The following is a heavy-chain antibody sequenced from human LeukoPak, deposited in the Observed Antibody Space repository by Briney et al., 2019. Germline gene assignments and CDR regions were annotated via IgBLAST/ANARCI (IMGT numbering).Heavy chain of an antibody. CDR1: GFTFSSYA. D-gene: IGHD5-18*01. Sequence: GGSLRLPCAASGFTFSSYAMSWVRQAPGKGLEWVSAISGSGGSTYYADSVKGRFTISRDNSKNTLYLQTNSLRAEDTAVYYCAKGSIIGGYSYGYFDYWGQGTLVTVSS. CDR2: ISGSGGST. J-gene: IGHJ4*02. CDR3: AKGSIIGGYSYGYFDY. V-gene: IGHV3-23*01.